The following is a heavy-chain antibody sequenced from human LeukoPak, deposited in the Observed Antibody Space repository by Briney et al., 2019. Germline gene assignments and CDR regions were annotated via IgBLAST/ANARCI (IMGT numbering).Heavy chain of an antibody. D-gene: IGHD3-3*01. CDR2: INGNGGST. Sequence: GGSLRLSCAASGFTFDNYGMSWVRQVPGKGLEWVSSINGNGGSTAYADSVKGRFTISRDNARNSLYLQMNSLRAEDTAFYYCARHDFWSGFKGGDYWGQGTLVTVSS. J-gene: IGHJ4*02. CDR1: GFTFDNYG. CDR3: ARHDFWSGFKGGDY. V-gene: IGHV3-20*04.